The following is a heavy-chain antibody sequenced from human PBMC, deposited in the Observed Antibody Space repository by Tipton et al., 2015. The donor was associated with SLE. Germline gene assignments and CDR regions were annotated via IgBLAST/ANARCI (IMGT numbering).Heavy chain of an antibody. CDR1: GGTFSNYA. V-gene: IGHV1-69*01. D-gene: IGHD3-22*01. Sequence: QSGAEVKKPGSSVKVSCKASGGTFSNYAISWVRQAPGQGLEWMGGIIPVFDSANYAQKFQGRVTITADESTSTAYMEVRSLRSEDTAVYYCARTATIDRNYYDSSGHWFAPWGQGTLVTVSS. CDR3: ARTATIDRNYYDSSGHWFAP. CDR2: IIPVFDSA. J-gene: IGHJ5*02.